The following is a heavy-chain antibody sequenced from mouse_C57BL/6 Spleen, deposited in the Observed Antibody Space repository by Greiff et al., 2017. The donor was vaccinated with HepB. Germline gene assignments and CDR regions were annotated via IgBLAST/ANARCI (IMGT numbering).Heavy chain of an antibody. V-gene: IGHV5-4*01. CDR3: ASPYYYGSSYGAMDY. Sequence: EVQRVESGGGLVKPGGSLKLSCAASGFTFSSYAMSWVRQTPEKRLEWVATISDGGSYTYYPDNVKGRFTISRDNAKNNLYLQMSHLKSEDTAMYYCASPYYYGSSYGAMDYWGQGTSVTVSS. J-gene: IGHJ4*01. CDR2: ISDGGSYT. CDR1: GFTFSSYA. D-gene: IGHD1-1*01.